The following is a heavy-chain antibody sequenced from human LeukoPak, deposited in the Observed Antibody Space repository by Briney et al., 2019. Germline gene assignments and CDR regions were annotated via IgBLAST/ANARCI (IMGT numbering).Heavy chain of an antibody. D-gene: IGHD6-13*01. CDR3: ASGIAAAGTIGPVRGRGWFDP. CDR2: IYYSAST. V-gene: IGHV4-39*01. CDR1: GGSISSSSYY. J-gene: IGHJ5*02. Sequence: SETLSLTCTVSGGSISSSSYYWGWIRQPPGKGLEWIGSIYYSASTYYNPSLKSRVTISVDTSKNQFSLKLSSVTAADTAVYYCASGIAAAGTIGPVRGRGWFDPWGQGTLVTVSS.